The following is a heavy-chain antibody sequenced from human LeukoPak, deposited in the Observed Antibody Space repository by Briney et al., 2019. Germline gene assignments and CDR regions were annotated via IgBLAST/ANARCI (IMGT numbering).Heavy chain of an antibody. Sequence: SETLSLTCAVYGGSFSGYYWSWIRQPPGKGLEWIGEINHSGSTNYSPSLKSRVTISVDTSKNQFSLKLSSVTAADTAVYYCARSRYCSSTSCYVLSYYYYGMDVWGQGTTVTVSS. J-gene: IGHJ6*02. D-gene: IGHD2-2*01. CDR3: ARSRYCSSTSCYVLSYYYYGMDV. CDR2: INHSGST. V-gene: IGHV4-34*01. CDR1: GGSFSGYY.